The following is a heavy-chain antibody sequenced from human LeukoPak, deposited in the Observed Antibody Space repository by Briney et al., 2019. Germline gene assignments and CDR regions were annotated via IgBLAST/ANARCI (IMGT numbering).Heavy chain of an antibody. J-gene: IGHJ6*03. CDR3: ATSVTMIVVDYNYYYMDV. CDR1: GYTFTGYY. CDR2: INPNSGGT. Sequence: GASVKVPCKSSGYTFTGYYMHWVRQAPGQGLEWMGWINPNSGGTNYARKFQGRVTMTRDTSISTAYMELSRLRSDDTAVYYCATSVTMIVVDYNYYYMDVWGKGTTVTISS. D-gene: IGHD3-22*01. V-gene: IGHV1-2*02.